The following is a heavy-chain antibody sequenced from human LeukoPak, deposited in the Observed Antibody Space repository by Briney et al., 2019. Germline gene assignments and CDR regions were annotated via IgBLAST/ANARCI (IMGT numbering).Heavy chain of an antibody. CDR2: ISSSSSYI. CDR1: GFTFSSYT. V-gene: IGHV3-21*04. D-gene: IGHD3-3*01. Sequence: GGSLRLSCAASGFTFSSYTINWVRQAPGKGLEWVSSISSSSSYIYYADSVKGRFTISRDNSKNTLYLQMNSLRVEDTATYYCAKMRAVFGVVTRLGELAPWGQGTLVTVSS. J-gene: IGHJ5*02. CDR3: AKMRAVFGVVTRLGELAP.